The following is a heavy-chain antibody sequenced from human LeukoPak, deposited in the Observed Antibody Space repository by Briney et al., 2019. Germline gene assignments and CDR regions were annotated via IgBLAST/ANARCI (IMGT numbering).Heavy chain of an antibody. CDR3: AKDQGIQLWLKYFQH. Sequence: GGSLRLSCAASGFTFNNYAMTWVRQAPGKGLEWVSAISGSGGTTLYADSVKGRFTISRDNSKSALYLQMNSLRAEDTAVYYCAKDQGIQLWLKYFQHWGQGTLVTVSS. CDR1: GFTFNNYA. J-gene: IGHJ1*01. D-gene: IGHD5-18*01. CDR2: ISGSGGTT. V-gene: IGHV3-23*01.